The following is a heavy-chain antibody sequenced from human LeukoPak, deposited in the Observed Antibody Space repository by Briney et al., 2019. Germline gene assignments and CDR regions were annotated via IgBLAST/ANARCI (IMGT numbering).Heavy chain of an antibody. CDR1: GLPFSNAW. D-gene: IGHD6-13*01. V-gene: IGHV3-15*01. Sequence: GESLRLSCAASGLPFSNAWMSWVRQAPGKGLEWVGRIKGKLDGGTTDHAAPVKGRFTISRDDSKNTLYLQMNSLRAEDTAVYYCARDKSPQQAFDMWGPGTMVTVSS. CDR2: IKGKLDGGTT. J-gene: IGHJ3*02. CDR3: ARDKSPQQAFDM.